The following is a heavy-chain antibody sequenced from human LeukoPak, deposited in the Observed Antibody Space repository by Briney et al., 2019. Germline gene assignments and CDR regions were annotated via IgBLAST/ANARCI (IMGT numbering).Heavy chain of an antibody. J-gene: IGHJ4*02. D-gene: IGHD3-10*01. CDR2: IWYDGSNK. Sequence: GGSLRLSCAASGFTFSSYGMHWVRQAPGKGLERVAVIWYDGSNKYYADSVKGRFTISRDNSKNTLYLQMNSLRAEDTAVYYCARGRPITMVRGALDYWGQGTLVTVSS. CDR3: ARGRPITMVRGALDY. V-gene: IGHV3-33*01. CDR1: GFTFSSYG.